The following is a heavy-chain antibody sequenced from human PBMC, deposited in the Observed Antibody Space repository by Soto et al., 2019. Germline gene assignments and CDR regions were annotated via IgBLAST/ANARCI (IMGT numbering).Heavy chain of an antibody. CDR1: GFTFSSYA. D-gene: IGHD3-22*01. V-gene: IGHV3-23*01. CDR2: ISGSGGST. CDR3: AKDPYYYGSSGSGDAFDI. J-gene: IGHJ3*02. Sequence: GGSLRLSCAASGFTFSSYAMSWVRQAPGKGLEWVSAISGSGGSTYYAGSVKGRFTISRDNSKNTLYLQMNSLRAEDTAVYYCAKDPYYYGSSGSGDAFDIWGQGTMVTVSS.